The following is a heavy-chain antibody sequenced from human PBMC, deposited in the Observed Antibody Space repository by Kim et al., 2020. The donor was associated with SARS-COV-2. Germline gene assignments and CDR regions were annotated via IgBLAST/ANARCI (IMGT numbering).Heavy chain of an antibody. V-gene: IGHV1-18*01. CDR3: ARSFTVTLTPYYFDY. J-gene: IGHJ4*01. CDR1: GYTFTSYG. D-gene: IGHD4-17*01. Sequence: ASVKVSCKASGYTFTSYGISCVRQAPGQGLEWMGWISAYNGNTNYAQKLQGRVTMTTDTSTSTAYMELRSLRSDDTAVYYCARSFTVTLTPYYFDYWGQGTLVTVSS. CDR2: ISAYNGNT.